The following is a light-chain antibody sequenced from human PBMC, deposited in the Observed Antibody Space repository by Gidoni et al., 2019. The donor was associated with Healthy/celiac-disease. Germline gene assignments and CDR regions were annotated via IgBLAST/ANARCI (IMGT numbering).Light chain of an antibody. CDR1: QSVSSY. V-gene: IGKV3-11*01. J-gene: IGKJ5*01. CDR3: QQHNNWPPIT. Sequence: ENVLTESPATLSLSPGERATLSCRASQSVSSYLAWYPQKPGQDTRLLIYDSSNRATGIPDRFSCRGSGTDFTLTISSLEPEDFAVYYCQQHNNWPPITFGQGTRLEIK. CDR2: DSS.